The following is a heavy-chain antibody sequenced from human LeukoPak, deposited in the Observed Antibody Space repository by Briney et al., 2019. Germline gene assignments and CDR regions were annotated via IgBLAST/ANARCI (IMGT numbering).Heavy chain of an antibody. CDR1: GYTFTGYY. J-gene: IGHJ3*02. Sequence: ASVKVSCKASGYTFTGYYMHWVRQAPGQGLEWMGWVNPTSGGTNYAQKFQGRVTMTRDTSISTAYMELSRLRSDDTAVYYCARDEAVQWWAYAFDIWGQGTMVTVSS. CDR2: VNPTSGGT. D-gene: IGHD2-15*01. CDR3: ARDEAVQWWAYAFDI. V-gene: IGHV1-2*02.